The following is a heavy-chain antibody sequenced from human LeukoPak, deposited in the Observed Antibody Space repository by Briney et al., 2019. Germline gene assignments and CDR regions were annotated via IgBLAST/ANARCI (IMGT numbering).Heavy chain of an antibody. CDR2: IKQDGSEK. J-gene: IGHJ6*03. V-gene: IGHV3-7*01. D-gene: IGHD3-3*01. CDR1: GFTFSNYW. Sequence: GGSLRLSCAASGFTFSNYWMTWVRQAPGKGLEWVADIKQDGSEKLYVKSVRGRFTISRDNAKMSLFLQMNSLRAEDTAVYYCARDNGVVHGVYYMDVWGKGPRSPSP. CDR3: ARDNGVVHGVYYMDV.